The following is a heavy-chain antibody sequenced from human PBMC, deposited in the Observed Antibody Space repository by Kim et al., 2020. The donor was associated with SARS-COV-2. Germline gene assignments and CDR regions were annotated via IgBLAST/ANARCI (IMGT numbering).Heavy chain of an antibody. Sequence: GGSLRLSCAASGFTVSNNYMSWVRQSPGKGLEWVSVIYAGGGTNFANSVEGRFTISRDNDKNTLYLQLSSLRADDTAGYYCAKGGGRRVAALVTWGPGT. J-gene: IGHJ3*01. CDR2: IYAGGGT. CDR3: AKGGGRRVAALVT. V-gene: IGHV3-53*01. CDR1: GFTVSNNY. D-gene: IGHD2-15*01.